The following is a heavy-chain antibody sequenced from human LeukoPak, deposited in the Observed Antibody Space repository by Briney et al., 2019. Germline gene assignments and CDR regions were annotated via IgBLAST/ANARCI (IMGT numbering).Heavy chain of an antibody. V-gene: IGHV3-7*01. CDR2: IRQEGGET. J-gene: IGHJ4*02. CDR1: GFTFSNFW. D-gene: IGHD4-11*01. CDR3: TRTLIDSRPEVPDEY. Sequence: GGSLRLSCAGSGFTFSNFWMTWVRQAPGKGLEWVANIRQEGGETYYVDSVKGRFTISRDNAMNSLFLQMNSLRVEDTAVYYCTRTLIDSRPEVPDEYWGQGTLVTVSS.